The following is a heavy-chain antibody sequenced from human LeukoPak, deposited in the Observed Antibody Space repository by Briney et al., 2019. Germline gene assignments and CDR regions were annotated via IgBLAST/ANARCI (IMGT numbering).Heavy chain of an antibody. CDR2: MNHSRST. CDR1: GYSISSGYY. CDR3: ATRFWRMIGSDY. V-gene: IGHV4-38-2*02. Sequence: SETLSLTCTVPGYSISSGYYLGWTRQPPGKGLEWIGIMNHSRSTYSNPSLKSPVTISANTSKNPFSLRLSAVTAADTAVYYCATRFWRMIGSDYWGQGTLVTVSS. D-gene: IGHD3-3*01. J-gene: IGHJ4*02.